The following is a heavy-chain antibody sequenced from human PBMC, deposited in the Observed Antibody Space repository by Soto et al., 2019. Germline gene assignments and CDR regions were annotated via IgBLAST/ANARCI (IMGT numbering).Heavy chain of an antibody. CDR1: GYTFTSYG. J-gene: IGHJ5*02. CDR3: ARAYSTVLFNP. CDR2: ISASNGNT. V-gene: IGHV1-18*01. D-gene: IGHD2-15*01. Sequence: QVQLVQSGAEVKKPGSSVKVSCKASGYTFTSYGISWVRQAAGHGLEWMGWISASNGNTKDEQNFQGRVTMTTDTSTRPACMKLRSLTSDDTAVYYCARAYSTVLFNPWGQETLVTVSS.